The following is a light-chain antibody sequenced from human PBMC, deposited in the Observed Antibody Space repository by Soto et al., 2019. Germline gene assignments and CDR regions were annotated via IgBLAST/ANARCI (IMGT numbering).Light chain of an antibody. J-gene: IGKJ4*01. Sequence: DIQMTQSPSSLSASVGDRVTITCRASQSISSHLNWYQQKPGKAPKFLIYAASSLQSGVPSRFSGSGSGTDFTLTISSLQPEEFATYYCQQSYSTPLTFGGGTKVEIK. CDR2: AAS. V-gene: IGKV1-39*01. CDR3: QQSYSTPLT. CDR1: QSISSH.